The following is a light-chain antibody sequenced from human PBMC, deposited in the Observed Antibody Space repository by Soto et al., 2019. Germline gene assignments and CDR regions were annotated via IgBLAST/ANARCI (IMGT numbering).Light chain of an antibody. J-gene: IGKJ1*01. V-gene: IGKV3-15*01. CDR3: QQYGSSPTWT. Sequence: EIVMTQSPATLSVSPGERTTLSCRASQSVSRILAWYQQKPGQAPRLLIYGASTRATGIPVRFSGSGSGTEFTLTISSLQSEDFAVYYCQQYGSSPTWTFGQGTK. CDR2: GAS. CDR1: QSVSRI.